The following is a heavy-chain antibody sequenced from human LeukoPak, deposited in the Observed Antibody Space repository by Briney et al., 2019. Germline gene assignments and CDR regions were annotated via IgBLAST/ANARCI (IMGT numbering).Heavy chain of an antibody. Sequence: ASVKVSCKASGGTFSSYAISWVRQAPGQGLEWMGWINPNSGGTNYAQKFQGRVTMTRDTSISTAYMELSRLRSDDTAVYYCARVGGCSGGSCYYRLDYWGQGTLVTVSS. J-gene: IGHJ4*02. CDR3: ARVGGCSGGSCYYRLDY. CDR2: INPNSGGT. D-gene: IGHD2-15*01. CDR1: GGTFSSYA. V-gene: IGHV1-2*02.